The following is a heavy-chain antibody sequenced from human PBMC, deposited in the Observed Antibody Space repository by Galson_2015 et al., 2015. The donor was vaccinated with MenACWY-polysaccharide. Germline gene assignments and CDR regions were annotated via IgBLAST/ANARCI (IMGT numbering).Heavy chain of an antibody. Sequence: SLRLSCAASGFTFSSYDMHWVRYATGKGLEWVSAIGTAGDTYYPGSVKGRFTISRENAKNSLYLQMNSLRAGDTAVYYCAREEGGTTVGGMDVWGQGTTVTVSS. CDR2: IGTAGDT. J-gene: IGHJ6*02. CDR3: AREEGGTTVGGMDV. D-gene: IGHD1-7*01. CDR1: GFTFSSYD. V-gene: IGHV3-13*01.